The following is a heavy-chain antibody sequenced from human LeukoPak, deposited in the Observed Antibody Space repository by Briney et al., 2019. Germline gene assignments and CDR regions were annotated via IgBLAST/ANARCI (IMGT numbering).Heavy chain of an antibody. D-gene: IGHD2-8*02. V-gene: IGHV3-11*06. CDR2: ISSSSSYT. CDR1: GFTFSDYY. CDR3: AITGTSFDY. J-gene: IGHJ4*02. Sequence: GGSLRLSCAASGFTFSDYYMSWIRQAPGKGLEWVSYISSSSSYTNYADSVKGRFTISRDNAKNSLYLQMDSLRDEDTAVYYCAITGTSFDYWGQGTLVTVSS.